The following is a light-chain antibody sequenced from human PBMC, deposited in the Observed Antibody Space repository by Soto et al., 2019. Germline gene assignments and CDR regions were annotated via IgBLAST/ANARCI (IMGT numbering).Light chain of an antibody. J-gene: IGKJ5*01. CDR3: QQRSNWPL. V-gene: IGKV3-11*01. CDR2: DAS. Sequence: EIVLTQSPATLSLSPGERATLSCRASPSVSSYLAWYQQKPGQAPRLLIYDASNRATGIPARFSGSGSGTDFTITISSLEPEDFAVYYCQQRSNWPLFGQGTRLEIK. CDR1: PSVSSY.